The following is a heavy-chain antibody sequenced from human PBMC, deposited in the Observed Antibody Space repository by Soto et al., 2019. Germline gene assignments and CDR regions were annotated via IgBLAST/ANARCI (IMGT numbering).Heavy chain of an antibody. CDR1: GHSLSGYA. Sequence: SETLSLTCAVHGHSLSGYAWCWIRQPPGKGLEWIGEITFRGVTNYHPSLKSRLSMSVDTSKNRISLNVSSVTAADTALYFCARKLEASIRHVEWFSYKWFDPWGPGTLVTVSS. CDR2: ITFRGVT. D-gene: IGHD3-3*01. V-gene: IGHV4-34*01. CDR3: ARKLEASIRHVEWFSYKWFDP. J-gene: IGHJ5*02.